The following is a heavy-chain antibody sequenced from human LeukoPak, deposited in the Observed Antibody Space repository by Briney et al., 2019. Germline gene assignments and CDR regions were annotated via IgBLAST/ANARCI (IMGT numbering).Heavy chain of an antibody. CDR1: GFTFSSYT. D-gene: IGHD2-8*01. CDR2: ISSSGSTI. V-gene: IGHV3-48*04. J-gene: IGHJ4*02. Sequence: GGSLRLSCAASGFTFSSYTMNWVRQAPGKGLEWVSYISSSGSTIYYADSVKGRFTISRDNAKNSLYLQMNTLRAEDTAVYYCARVSMVYADPGDYEDYWGQGTLVTVSS. CDR3: ARVSMVYADPGDYEDY.